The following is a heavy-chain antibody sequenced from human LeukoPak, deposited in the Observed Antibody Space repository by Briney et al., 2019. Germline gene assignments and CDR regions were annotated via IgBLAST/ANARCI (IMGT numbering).Heavy chain of an antibody. J-gene: IGHJ4*02. CDR2: IKPDGSEK. CDR3: AREFNSFLFDCSGGQCLFMS. CDR1: HFTFTTYW. D-gene: IGHD2-15*01. V-gene: IGHV3-7*01. Sequence: GGSLRLSCTASHFTFTTYWMSWVRQAPGKGLEWVSNIKPDGSEKYYVDSVKGRFTISRDNTKNSLYLQMNNLRAEDTAMYYCAREFNSFLFDCSGGQCLFMSWGQGVLVTVSS.